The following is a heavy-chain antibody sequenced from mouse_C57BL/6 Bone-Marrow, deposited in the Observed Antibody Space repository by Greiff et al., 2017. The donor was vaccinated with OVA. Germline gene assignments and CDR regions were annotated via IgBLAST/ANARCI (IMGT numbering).Heavy chain of an antibody. CDR1: GFTFSDYG. V-gene: IGHV5-17*01. D-gene: IGHD2-4*01. Sequence: DVMLVESGGGLVKPGGSLKLSCAASGFTFSDYGMHWVRQAPEKGLEWVAYISSGSSTIYYADTVKGRFTISRDNAKNTLFLQMTSLRSEDTAMYYCARDDYYWYFDVWGTGTTVTVSS. J-gene: IGHJ1*03. CDR3: ARDDYYWYFDV. CDR2: ISSGSSTI.